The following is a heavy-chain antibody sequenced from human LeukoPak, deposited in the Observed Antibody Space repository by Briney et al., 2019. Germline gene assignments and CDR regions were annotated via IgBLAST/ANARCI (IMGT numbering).Heavy chain of an antibody. CDR1: GYTFTSYG. V-gene: IGHV1-18*01. CDR3: ARDGLWFGELLERFDY. D-gene: IGHD3-10*01. CDR2: ISAYNGNT. Sequence: GASVKVSCKASGYTFTSYGISWVREAPGQGLEWMGWISAYNGNTNYAQKLQGKVTMTTDTSTSTAYMELRSLRSDDTAVYYCARDGLWFGELLERFDYRGQGTLVTVPS. J-gene: IGHJ4*02.